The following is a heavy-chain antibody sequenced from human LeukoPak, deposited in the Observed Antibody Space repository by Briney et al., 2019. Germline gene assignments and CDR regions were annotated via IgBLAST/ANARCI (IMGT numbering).Heavy chain of an antibody. CDR2: VSSSSGTI. Sequence: GGSLRLSCAASGFNFNAFSMNWLRQVPGKGLEWIAYVSSSSGTIYYADSVKGRFTISRDNVKNSLSLQMNNLRVEDTAVYYCARDVRRARGLVVDVIPYLFDNWSQGTLVTVSS. J-gene: IGHJ4*02. CDR3: ARDVRRARGLVVDVIPYLFDN. D-gene: IGHD2-21*01. CDR1: GFNFNAFS. V-gene: IGHV3-48*01.